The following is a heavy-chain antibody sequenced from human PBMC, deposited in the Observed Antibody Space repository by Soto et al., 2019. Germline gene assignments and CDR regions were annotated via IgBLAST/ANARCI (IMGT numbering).Heavy chain of an antibody. CDR3: ARNGILGWLSNPNYYYGMAV. CDR2: INPNGGGT. D-gene: IGHD3-3*01. Sequence: ASVKVSCKASGYTFTGYYMHWVRQAPGQGREWMGGINPNGGGTNYAQKFQGSVTMTRDTSTSTASMQLSRLRCDDTAVYYCARNGILGWLSNPNYYYGMAVWGRGTTV. CDR1: GYTFTGYY. V-gene: IGHV1-2*02. J-gene: IGHJ6*02.